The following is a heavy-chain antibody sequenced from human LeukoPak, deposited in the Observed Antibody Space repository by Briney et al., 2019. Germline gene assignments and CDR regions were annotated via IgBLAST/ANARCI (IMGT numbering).Heavy chain of an antibody. CDR1: GFTFSSYA. V-gene: IGHV3-23*01. J-gene: IGHJ5*02. Sequence: GGSLRLSCGASGFTFSSYAMTWVRQAPGKGLEWVSAISAGAGGGSTYYADSVKGRFTISRDNSKNTLYLQMNSLRAEDTAVYYCAKAAANYGSGVNWFDPWGQGTLVTVSS. CDR2: ISAGAGGGST. CDR3: AKAAANYGSGVNWFDP. D-gene: IGHD3-10*01.